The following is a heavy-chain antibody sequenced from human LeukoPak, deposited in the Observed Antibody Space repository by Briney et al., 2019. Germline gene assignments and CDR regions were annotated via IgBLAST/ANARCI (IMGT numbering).Heavy chain of an antibody. CDR2: IYYSGST. J-gene: IGHJ1*01. CDR3: ARSRSYYDSSGIFQH. Sequence: SPSETLSLTCTVSGGSISGSSYYWGWIRQPPGKGLEWIGSIYYSGSTYYNPSLKSRVTISVDTSKNQFSLKLSSVTAADTAVYYCARSRSYYDSSGIFQHWGQGTLVTVSS. CDR1: GGSISGSSYY. D-gene: IGHD3-22*01. V-gene: IGHV4-39*07.